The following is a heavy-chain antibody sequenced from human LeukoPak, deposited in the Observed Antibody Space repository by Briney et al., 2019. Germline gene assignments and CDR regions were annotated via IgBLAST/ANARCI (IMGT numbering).Heavy chain of an antibody. V-gene: IGHV4-59*01. CDR2: IYYSGST. J-gene: IGHJ3*02. D-gene: IGHD3-10*01. CDR1: DGSISSYY. Sequence: SETLSLTCTVSDGSISSYYWSWIRQPPGKGLEWIGYIYYSGSTNYNPSLKSRVTISVDTSKNQFSLKLSSVTAADTAVYYCARGLHYYGSGSYFDIWGQGTMVTVSS. CDR3: ARGLHYYGSGSYFDI.